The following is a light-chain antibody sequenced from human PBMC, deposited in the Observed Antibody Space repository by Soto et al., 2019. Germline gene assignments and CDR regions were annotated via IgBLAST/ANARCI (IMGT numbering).Light chain of an antibody. V-gene: IGKV1-5*03. CDR1: QSIGDS. J-gene: IGKJ1*01. Sequence: DIQRTQSPSTLSASVGDRVTITFRASQSIGDSLAWYQQKPGKAPKLLIYKASSLESGVPSRFSGSGSGTEFTLTISSLQPDDFATYYCQQYNSYSTFGQGTKVDIK. CDR3: QQYNSYST. CDR2: KAS.